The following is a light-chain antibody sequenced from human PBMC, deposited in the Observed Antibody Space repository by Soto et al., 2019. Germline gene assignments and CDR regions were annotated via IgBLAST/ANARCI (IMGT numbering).Light chain of an antibody. CDR3: QQYNNWPPLT. J-gene: IGKJ5*01. V-gene: IGKV3D-15*01. Sequence: ETVMAQSPATLSVSPGERATLYCRASQSVSTNSAGYQRKPGHAPSLLIYGASTRATVIPARFSGSGSGTEFTLSIISLQSEEFAVYYCQQYNNWPPLTFGQGTRLEIK. CDR1: QSVSTN. CDR2: GAS.